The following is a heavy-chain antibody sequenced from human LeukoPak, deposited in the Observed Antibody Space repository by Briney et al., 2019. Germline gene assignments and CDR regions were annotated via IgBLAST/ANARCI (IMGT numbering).Heavy chain of an antibody. Sequence: PGGSLRLSCAASGFTFSSYSMNWVRQAPGKGLEWVSYISSSSSTIYYADSVKGRFTISRDNANNSLYLQMNSLRSEDTAVYYCGTGMFREPLNDYWGPGTLVTVSS. V-gene: IGHV3-48*01. CDR3: GTGMFREPLNDY. D-gene: IGHD3-10*02. CDR2: ISSSSSTI. CDR1: GFTFSSYS. J-gene: IGHJ4*02.